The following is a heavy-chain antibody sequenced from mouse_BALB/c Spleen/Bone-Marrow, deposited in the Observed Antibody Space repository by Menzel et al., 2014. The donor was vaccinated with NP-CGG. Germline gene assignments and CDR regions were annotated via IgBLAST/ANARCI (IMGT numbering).Heavy chain of an antibody. Sequence: EVKLVESGPELVKPGASMKISCKASGYSFTGYTMNWVKQSHGKNLEWIGLINPYNGGTSYNQKFKGKATLTVDKSSSTAYMEHLRLTSEDSAVYYCARGGLRQGGDYWGQGTTLTVSS. CDR2: INPYNGGT. J-gene: IGHJ2*01. D-gene: IGHD2-2*01. V-gene: IGHV1-26*01. CDR3: ARGGLRQGGDY. CDR1: GYSFTGYT.